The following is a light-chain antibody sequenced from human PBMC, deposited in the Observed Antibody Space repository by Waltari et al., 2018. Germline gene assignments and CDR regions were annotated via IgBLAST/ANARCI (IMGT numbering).Light chain of an antibody. CDR1: NIGREC. J-gene: IGLJ3*02. CDR2: CDS. CDR3: QLWDASSGSVA. V-gene: IGLV3-21*04. Sequence: SYVLTQSPSLSVAPGNTATITCGGMNIGRECVDWYQHRPAQAPLLVRGCDSDRPSPGEAPRLGMGCDSDRPAGSPDRFSGANFGNTATQTINRGEAGDEDDYYCQLWDASSGSVAFGGGTKLTVL.